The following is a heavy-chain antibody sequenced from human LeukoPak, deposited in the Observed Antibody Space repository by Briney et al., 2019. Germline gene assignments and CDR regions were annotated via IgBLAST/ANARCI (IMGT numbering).Heavy chain of an antibody. CDR3: VRISTLIAGGY. D-gene: IGHD2-21*01. J-gene: IGHJ4*02. CDR1: RFTFRRYS. V-gene: IGHV3-7*01. CDR2: INQDGSEK. Sequence: PGGSLRLSCAASRFTFRRYSMTWVRQAPGKGLEWEANINQDGSEKNYVDSVKGRFTISRDNAKNSLNLQMNSLRAEDTAIYYCVRISTLIAGGYWGQGTLVTVSS.